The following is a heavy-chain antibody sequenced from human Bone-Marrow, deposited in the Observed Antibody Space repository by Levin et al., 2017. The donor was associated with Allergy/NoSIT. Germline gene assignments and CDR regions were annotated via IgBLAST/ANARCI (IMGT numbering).Heavy chain of an antibody. Sequence: AGGSLRLSCAASGFTFSSYAMSWVRQAPGKGLEWVSAISGSGGSTYYADSVKGRFTISRDNSKNTLYLQMNSLRAEDTAVYYCAKAQSSGYYSPNDYWGQGTLVTVSS. J-gene: IGHJ4*02. V-gene: IGHV3-23*01. CDR3: AKAQSSGYYSPNDY. D-gene: IGHD3-22*01. CDR1: GFTFSSYA. CDR2: ISGSGGST.